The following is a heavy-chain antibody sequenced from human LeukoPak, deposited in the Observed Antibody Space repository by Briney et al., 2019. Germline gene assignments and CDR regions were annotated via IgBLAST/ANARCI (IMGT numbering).Heavy chain of an antibody. CDR1: GFPLSTYG. D-gene: IGHD2-15*01. V-gene: IGHV3-30*03. Sequence: GGSLRLSPAASGFPLSTYGMHWVPPTPGTGLEWVAAISNDGNNKFYADSVKGRFAISKNNPKKTMNLQMSSLRAAERAGYCCTRDLFRVYSGGSCLDYWGQGTLVTVSS. CDR3: TRDLFRVYSGGSCLDY. CDR2: ISNDGNNK. J-gene: IGHJ4*02.